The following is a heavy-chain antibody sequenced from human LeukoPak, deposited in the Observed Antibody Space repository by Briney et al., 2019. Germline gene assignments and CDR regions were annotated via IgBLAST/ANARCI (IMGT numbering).Heavy chain of an antibody. CDR3: ARAQDFSDSSGPNYLDF. V-gene: IGHV3-23*01. CDR2: ISGSGGST. D-gene: IGHD3-22*01. CDR1: GFTFSSYA. J-gene: IGHJ4*02. Sequence: PGGSLRLSCAASGFTFSSYAMSWVRQAPGKGLEWVSAISGSGGSTYYADSVKGRFTISRDNSKNTLYLQMNSLRAEDTAVYYCARAQDFSDSSGPNYLDFWGQGILVTVSS.